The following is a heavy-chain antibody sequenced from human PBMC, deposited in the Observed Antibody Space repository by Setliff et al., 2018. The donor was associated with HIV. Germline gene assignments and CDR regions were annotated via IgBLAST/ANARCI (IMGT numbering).Heavy chain of an antibody. V-gene: IGHV4-39*07. D-gene: IGHD3-22*01. CDR1: GGSISSSSYY. Sequence: SLTCTVSGGSISSSSYYWGWIRQPPGQRLEWIGSIFYSGTTYYNPSLKSRVTISVHTSKNQFSLKLSSLTAADTAVYYCARAEGYYDSSVNPGRYYYYYMDVWGKGTTVTVSS. CDR3: ARAEGYYDSSVNPGRYYYYYMDV. J-gene: IGHJ6*03. CDR2: IFYSGTT.